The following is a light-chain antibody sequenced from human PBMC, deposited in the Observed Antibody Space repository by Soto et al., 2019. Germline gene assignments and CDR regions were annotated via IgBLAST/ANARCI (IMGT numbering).Light chain of an antibody. J-gene: IGKJ2*01. Sequence: EIVMTQSPATLSVSPGERATLSCRASQSVSSNLAWYQQKPGQAPRLLIYGASTRATGIPARFSGSGSGTEFTLTISSRQSEDFAVYYCQQYNNWPPMYTVGQGTKLEIK. CDR1: QSVSSN. CDR3: QQYNNWPPMYT. CDR2: GAS. V-gene: IGKV3-15*01.